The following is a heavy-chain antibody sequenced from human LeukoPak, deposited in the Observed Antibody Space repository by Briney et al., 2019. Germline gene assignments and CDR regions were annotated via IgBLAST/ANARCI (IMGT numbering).Heavy chain of an antibody. V-gene: IGHV1-18*01. CDR2: ISFYNGNI. Sequence: ASVKVSCKASGYTFTSYGISWVRQAPGEGLEWTGWISFYNGNIDYAQKLQGRVTMTTDTSTSTAYIELRSLRSDDTAVYHCARVGDILTGYPYSFDYWGQGTLVTVSS. CDR1: GYTFTSYG. J-gene: IGHJ4*02. D-gene: IGHD3-9*01. CDR3: ARVGDILTGYPYSFDY.